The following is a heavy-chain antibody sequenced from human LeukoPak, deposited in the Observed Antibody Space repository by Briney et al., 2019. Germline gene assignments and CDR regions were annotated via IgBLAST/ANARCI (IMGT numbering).Heavy chain of an antibody. D-gene: IGHD6-19*01. Sequence: GGSLRLSCAASGFTFSSYAMHWVRQAPGKGLEWVAVISYDGSNKYYADSVKGRFTISRDNSKNTLYLQMNSLRAEDTAVYYCARTFYSSGTGVPIYYWGQGTLVTVSS. V-gene: IGHV3-30-3*01. CDR3: ARTFYSSGTGVPIYY. CDR1: GFTFSSYA. J-gene: IGHJ4*02. CDR2: ISYDGSNK.